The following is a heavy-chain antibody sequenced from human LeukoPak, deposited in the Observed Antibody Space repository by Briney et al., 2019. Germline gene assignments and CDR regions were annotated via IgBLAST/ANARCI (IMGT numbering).Heavy chain of an antibody. CDR1: GYSISSGYY. CDR2: IYHSGST. Sequence: SETLSLTCAVSGYSISSGYYWGWIRQPPGKGLEWIGSIYHSGSTYYNPSLKSRVTISVDTSKNQFSLTLSSVTAADTAVYYCAVLFTIFGVVSSDAFDIWGQGTMVTVSS. CDR3: AVLFTIFGVVSSDAFDI. D-gene: IGHD3-3*01. V-gene: IGHV4-38-2*01. J-gene: IGHJ3*02.